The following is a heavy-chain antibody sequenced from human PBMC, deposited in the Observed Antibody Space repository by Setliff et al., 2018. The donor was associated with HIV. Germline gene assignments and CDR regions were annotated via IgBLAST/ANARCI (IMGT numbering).Heavy chain of an antibody. V-gene: IGHV4-38-2*02. CDR3: VRDPPLTPTDADHPFDI. CDR1: GYSISSGYY. Sequence: PSETLFLTCAVSGYSISSGYYWAWIRQPPGKGLEWIGSIYHGGTTYYNPSLKSRSTISEDTSKNQFSLSLSSVTAADTAVYYCVRDPPLTPTDADHPFDIWGQGTMVTVSS. D-gene: IGHD2-21*02. J-gene: IGHJ3*02. CDR2: IYHGGTT.